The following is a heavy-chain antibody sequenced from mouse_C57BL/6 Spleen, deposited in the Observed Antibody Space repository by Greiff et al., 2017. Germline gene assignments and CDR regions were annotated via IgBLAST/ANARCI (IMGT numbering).Heavy chain of an antibody. CDR1: GYTFTSYW. CDR2: IDPSDSYT. CDR3: ARRGCGSSSYYFDY. J-gene: IGHJ2*01. D-gene: IGHD1-1*01. Sequence: VQLQQSGAELVMPGASVKLSCKASGYTFTSYWMHWVKQRPGQGLEWIGEIDPSDSYTNYNQKFKGKSTLTVDKSSSTAYMQLSSLTSEDSAVYYCARRGCGSSSYYFDYWGQGTTLTVSS. V-gene: IGHV1-69*01.